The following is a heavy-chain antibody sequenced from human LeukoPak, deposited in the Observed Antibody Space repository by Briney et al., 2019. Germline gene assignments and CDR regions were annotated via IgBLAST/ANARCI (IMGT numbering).Heavy chain of an antibody. CDR1: GFTFSRYW. CDR2: IKSDGST. CDR3: ARVPAEIGGYYPEYFRH. J-gene: IGHJ1*01. D-gene: IGHD3-22*01. Sequence: GGSLRLSCAASGFTFSRYWMHWVRQAPGKGLVWVSRIKSDGSTNYADSVKGRFTISRDNAKNTVSLQMNSLRAEDTGVYYCARVPAEIGGYYPEYFRHWGQGTPVTVSS. V-gene: IGHV3-74*01.